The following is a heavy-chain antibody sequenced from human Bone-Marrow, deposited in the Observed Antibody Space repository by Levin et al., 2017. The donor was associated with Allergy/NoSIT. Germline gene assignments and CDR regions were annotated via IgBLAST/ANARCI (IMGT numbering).Heavy chain of an antibody. D-gene: IGHD6-13*01. CDR2: IYPGDSDT. CDR3: ARQAYSSNWFSWFDP. J-gene: IGHJ5*02. V-gene: IGHV5-51*01. Sequence: KSGGSLRLSCKGSGYSFTSYWIGWVRQMPGKGLEWMGIIYPGDSDTRYSPSFQGQVTISADKSISTAYLQRSSLKASDTAMYYCARQAYSSNWFSWFDPWGQGTLVTVSS. CDR1: GYSFTSYW.